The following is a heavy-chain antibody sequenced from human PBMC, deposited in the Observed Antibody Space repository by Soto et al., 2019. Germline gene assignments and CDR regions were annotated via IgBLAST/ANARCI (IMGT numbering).Heavy chain of an antibody. CDR2: ISYSGTT. D-gene: IGHD3-10*01. V-gene: IGHV4-39*07. J-gene: IGHJ4*02. CDR1: GGSINNNHYY. Sequence: SETLSLTCTVSGGSINNNHYYWGWVRQPPGKGLEWIASISYSGTTYYNPSLKSRVTKSIDTSKNQFSLKLTSVTAADTAVYYCARGPPFGYWGQGTLVTVSS. CDR3: ARGPPFGY.